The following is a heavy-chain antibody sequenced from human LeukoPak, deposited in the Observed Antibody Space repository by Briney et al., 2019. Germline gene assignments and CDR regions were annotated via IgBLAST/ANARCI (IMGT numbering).Heavy chain of an antibody. Sequence: GASVTVSCKASGGTFSSYAISWVRQAPGQGLEWMGRIIPILGIANYAQKFQGRVTITADKSTSTAYMELSSLRSEDTAVYYCAKPMGSPTVVTHGGDAFDIWGQGTMVTVSS. D-gene: IGHD4-23*01. J-gene: IGHJ3*02. CDR3: AKPMGSPTVVTHGGDAFDI. CDR2: IIPILGIA. CDR1: GGTFSSYA. V-gene: IGHV1-69*04.